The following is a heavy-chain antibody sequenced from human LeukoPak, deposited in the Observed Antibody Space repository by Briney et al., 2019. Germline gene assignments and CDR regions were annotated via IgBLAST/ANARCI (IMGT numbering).Heavy chain of an antibody. D-gene: IGHD2-21*02. V-gene: IGHV1-2*02. J-gene: IGHJ4*02. CDR2: INPNSGGT. CDR1: GYIFTDYY. CDR3: ARGNRGDWTADY. Sequence: ASVKVSCKASGYIFTDYYKHWVRQAPGQGLEWMGWINPNSGGTNYAQKFQGRVTMTRDTSISTAYMELSRLRSDDTAVYYCARGNRGDWTADYWGQGTLVTVSS.